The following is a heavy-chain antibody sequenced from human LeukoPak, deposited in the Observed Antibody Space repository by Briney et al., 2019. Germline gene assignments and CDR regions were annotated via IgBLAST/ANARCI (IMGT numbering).Heavy chain of an antibody. CDR1: GFTFSSYG. V-gene: IGHV3-30*02. J-gene: IGHJ4*02. CDR2: IRYDGSNK. D-gene: IGHD1-1*01. Sequence: PGGSLRLSCAASGFTFSSYGMRWVRQAPGKGLEWVAFIRYDGSNKYYADSVKGRFTISRDNSKNTLYLQMNSLRAEDTAVYFCAKHNWTYFDYWGQGTLVTVSS. CDR3: AKHNWTYFDY.